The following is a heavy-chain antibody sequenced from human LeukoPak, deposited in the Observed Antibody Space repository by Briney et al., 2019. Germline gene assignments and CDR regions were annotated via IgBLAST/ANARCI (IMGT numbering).Heavy chain of an antibody. Sequence: GGSLRLSCAASGFTFSSYAMSWVRQAPGKGLEWVSAISGSGGGTYYADSVKGRFTISRDNSKNTLYLQMNSLRAEDTAVYYCAKDRPAITMVRGLNCWGQGTLVTVSS. CDR3: AKDRPAITMVRGLNC. J-gene: IGHJ4*02. CDR2: ISGSGGGT. D-gene: IGHD3-10*01. V-gene: IGHV3-23*01. CDR1: GFTFSSYA.